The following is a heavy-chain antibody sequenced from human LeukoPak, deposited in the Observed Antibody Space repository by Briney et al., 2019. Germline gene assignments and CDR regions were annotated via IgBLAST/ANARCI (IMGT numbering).Heavy chain of an antibody. CDR3: AKGAEWFYYYGMDV. D-gene: IGHD2-8*01. CDR2: IVGSGGST. Sequence: GGSLRLSCAASGFTFSSYAMSWVRQAPGKGLEWVSAIVGSGGSTYYADSVKGRFTISRDNSKNTLYLQMNSLRAEDTAVYYCAKGAEWFYYYGMDVWGQGTTVTVSS. V-gene: IGHV3-23*01. J-gene: IGHJ6*02. CDR1: GFTFSSYA.